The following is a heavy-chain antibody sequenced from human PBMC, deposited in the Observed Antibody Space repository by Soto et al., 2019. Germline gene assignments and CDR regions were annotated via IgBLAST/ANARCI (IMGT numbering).Heavy chain of an antibody. CDR3: ASFSSGWAYYGKDV. J-gene: IGHJ6*02. Sequence: SETLSLTCAVYGGSFSGYYWSWIRQPPGKGLEWIGSIYYSGSTYYNPSLKSRVTISVDTSKNQFSLKLSSVTAADTAVYYCASFSSGWAYYGKDVWGQGTTVTVSS. D-gene: IGHD6-19*01. V-gene: IGHV4-34*01. CDR2: IYYSGST. CDR1: GGSFSGYY.